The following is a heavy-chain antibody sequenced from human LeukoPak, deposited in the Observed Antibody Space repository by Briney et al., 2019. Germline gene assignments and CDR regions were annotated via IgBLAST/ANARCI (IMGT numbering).Heavy chain of an antibody. CDR2: IRYDESKK. CDR3: AKSHLPNAYSGTYYCDY. D-gene: IGHD1-26*01. CDR1: GFTFSYYG. Sequence: PGGSLRLSCAASGFTFSYYGMHWVRQAPGKGREWVAFIRYDESKKFYGDSVKGRFTIYRDNSKNTLYLQMNSLRTEDTAVYYCAKSHLPNAYSGTYYCDYWGQGTLVTVSS. V-gene: IGHV3-30*02. J-gene: IGHJ4*02.